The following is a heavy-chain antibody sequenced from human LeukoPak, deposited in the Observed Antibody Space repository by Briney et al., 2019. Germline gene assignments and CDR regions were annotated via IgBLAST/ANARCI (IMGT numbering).Heavy chain of an antibody. CDR3: ARSIVPDGTSPFDY. CDR2: ISSSSITI. J-gene: IGHJ4*02. CDR1: GFTFSSYS. Sequence: PGGSLRLSCAASGFTFSSYSMNWVRQAPGKGLEWVSYISSSSITIYYADSVKGRVTISRDNAKNSLYLQMNSLRAEDTAVYYCARSIVPDGTSPFDYWGQGTLVTVSS. D-gene: IGHD6-13*01. V-gene: IGHV3-48*01.